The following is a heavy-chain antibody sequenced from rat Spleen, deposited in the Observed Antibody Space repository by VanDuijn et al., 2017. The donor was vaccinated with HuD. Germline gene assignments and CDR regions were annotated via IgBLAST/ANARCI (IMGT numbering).Heavy chain of an antibody. D-gene: IGHD1-4*01. CDR2: ISPSGGGT. CDR1: GFIFRNYD. J-gene: IGHJ1*01. Sequence: EVQLVESGGGSVQPGRSLKLSCAASGFIFRNYDMAWVRQGPTKGLEWVASISPSGGGTYYRDSVKGRFTVSRDNAKSTLYLEMDSLGSEDTATYYCARQTTLYWYFDFWGPGTMVTVSS. CDR3: ARQTTLYWYFDF. V-gene: IGHV5-25*01.